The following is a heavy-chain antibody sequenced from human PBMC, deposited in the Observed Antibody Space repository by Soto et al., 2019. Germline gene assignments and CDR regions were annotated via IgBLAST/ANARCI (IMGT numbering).Heavy chain of an antibody. CDR3: ARGVTMVRGVIHTPYFDY. V-gene: IGHV4-31*03. CDR1: GGSISSGGYY. CDR2: IYYSGST. D-gene: IGHD3-10*01. J-gene: IGHJ4*02. Sequence: QVQLQESGPGLVKPSQTLSLTCTVSGGSISSGGYYWSWIRQHPGKGLEWIGYIYYSGSTYYNPSLKSRVNISVDPSKNQFSLKLSSVTAADTAVYYCARGVTMVRGVIHTPYFDYWGQGTLVTVSS.